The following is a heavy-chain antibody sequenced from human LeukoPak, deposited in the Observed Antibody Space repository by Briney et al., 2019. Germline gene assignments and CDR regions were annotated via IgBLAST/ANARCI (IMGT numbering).Heavy chain of an antibody. CDR3: ARGYGYQNFDY. V-gene: IGHV4-4*07. J-gene: IGHJ4*02. D-gene: IGHD5-24*01. Sequence: SETLSLTCTVSGGSLSNYYWSWIRQPAGKGLEWIGRIYTSGTTNYNPSLKSRVTMSVDTSKNQFSLNLHSVTAADTAVYYRARGYGYQNFDYWGQGTLVTVSS. CDR2: IYTSGTT. CDR1: GGSLSNYY.